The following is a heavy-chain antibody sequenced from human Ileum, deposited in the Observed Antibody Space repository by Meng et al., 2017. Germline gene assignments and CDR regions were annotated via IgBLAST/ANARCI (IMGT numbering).Heavy chain of an antibody. CDR3: AREVRGVRGVIITYDYGMDV. CDR1: GGSISSSSYY. CDR2: IYYSGSS. Sequence: SETLSLTCTVSGGSISSSSYYWGRIRHPQGKGLEWIGSIYYSGSSYYNPSLRSRVTISVDTSKTQFSLKMSSVTAADTAVYYCAREVRGVRGVIITYDYGMDVWGQGTTVTVSS. D-gene: IGHD3-10*01. J-gene: IGHJ6*02. V-gene: IGHV4-39*07.